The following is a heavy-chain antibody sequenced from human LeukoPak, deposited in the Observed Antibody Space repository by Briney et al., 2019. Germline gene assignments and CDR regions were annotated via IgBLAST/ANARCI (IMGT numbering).Heavy chain of an antibody. CDR1: GGSFSHYY. CDR3: ARLGRNTSCPFDY. CDR2: INHSGST. Sequence: SETLSLTCAVYGGSFSHYYWSWIRQPPGKGLEWIGEINHSGSTNYNPSLKSRVTISVDTSMNQFSLKLSSVTAADTAVYYCARLGRNTSCPFDYWGQGTLVTVSS. J-gene: IGHJ4*02. V-gene: IGHV4-34*01. D-gene: IGHD2-2*01.